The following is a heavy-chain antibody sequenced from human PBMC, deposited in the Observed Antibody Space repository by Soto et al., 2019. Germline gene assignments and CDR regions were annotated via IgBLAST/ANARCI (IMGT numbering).Heavy chain of an antibody. D-gene: IGHD3-10*01. V-gene: IGHV1-2*04. CDR1: GYTFTGYY. CDR3: ARHTLVREIKDICWFDP. Sequence: ASVKVSCKASGYTFTGYYMHWVRQAPGQGLEWMGWINPNSGGTNYAQKFQGWVTMTRDTSISTAYMELSRLRSDDTAVYYCARHTLVREIKDICWFDPWGHGTLVTVSS. CDR2: INPNSGGT. J-gene: IGHJ5*02.